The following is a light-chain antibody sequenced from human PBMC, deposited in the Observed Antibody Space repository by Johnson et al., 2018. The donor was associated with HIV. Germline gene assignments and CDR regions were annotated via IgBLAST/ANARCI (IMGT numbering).Light chain of an antibody. CDR1: SSNIGNNY. CDR2: ENN. V-gene: IGLV1-51*02. CDR3: GTWDSSLTTSYG. Sequence: QSVLTQPPSVSAAPGQKVTISCSGSSSNIGNNYVSWYQQLPGTAPKLLIYENNKRPSGIPDRFSGSKSGTSATLGITGLQTGDEADYYCGTWDSSLTTSYGFGTGTKVLVV. J-gene: IGLJ1*01.